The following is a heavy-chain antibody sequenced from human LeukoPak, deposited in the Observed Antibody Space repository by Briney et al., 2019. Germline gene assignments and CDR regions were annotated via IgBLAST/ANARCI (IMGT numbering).Heavy chain of an antibody. V-gene: IGHV3-7*01. CDR1: GFTFSSYW. J-gene: IGHJ4*02. D-gene: IGHD3-9*01. CDR3: ARARYFDWDDFDY. Sequence: GGSLRLSCAASGFTFSSYWMSWVRQAPGQRLEWVANIKQDGSEKYYVDSVKGRFTISRDNAKNSLYLQMNSLRAEDTAVYYCARARYFDWDDFDYWGQGTLVTVSS. CDR2: IKQDGSEK.